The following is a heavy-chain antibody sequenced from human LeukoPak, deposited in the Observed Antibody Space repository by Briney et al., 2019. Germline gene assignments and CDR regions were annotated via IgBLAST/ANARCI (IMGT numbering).Heavy chain of an antibody. V-gene: IGHV3-23*01. Sequence: GGSLRLSCATSGFMFSSYGMHWVRQAPGKGLEWVSSISGSGGSTQYAASVQGRFTISRDNSKNTLYLQMNSLRAEDTAVYYCAKDPNGDYIGTFDIWGQGTMVTVSS. J-gene: IGHJ3*02. CDR2: ISGSGGST. D-gene: IGHD4-17*01. CDR3: AKDPNGDYIGTFDI. CDR1: GFMFSSYG.